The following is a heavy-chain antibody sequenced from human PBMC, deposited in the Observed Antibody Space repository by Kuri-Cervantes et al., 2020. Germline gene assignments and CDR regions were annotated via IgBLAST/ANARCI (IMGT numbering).Heavy chain of an antibody. CDR1: GYTLTELS. CDR2: FDPEDGET. CDR3: ARVCPAYSSGWYIYYYYGMDV. V-gene: IGHV1-24*01. Sequence: ASVKVSCKVSGYTLTELSMHWVRQAPGKGLEWMGGFDPEDGETIYAQKFQGRVTMTTDTSTSTAYMELRSLRSDDTAVYYCARVCPAYSSGWYIYYYYGMDVWGQGTTVTVSS. J-gene: IGHJ6*02. D-gene: IGHD6-19*01.